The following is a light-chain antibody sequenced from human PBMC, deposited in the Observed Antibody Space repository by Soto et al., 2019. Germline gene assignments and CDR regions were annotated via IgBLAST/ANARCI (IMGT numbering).Light chain of an antibody. CDR1: QSVSSSY. J-gene: IGKJ3*01. Sequence: EIVLTQSPGTLSLSPGERATLSCRASQSVSSSYLAWYQQKPGQAPRLLIYAASSRATGIPDSFSGSGSGTDFILTISRLEPEDFAVYYCQQYGTSPQGFGPGTKVEIK. CDR3: QQYGTSPQG. CDR2: AAS. V-gene: IGKV3-20*01.